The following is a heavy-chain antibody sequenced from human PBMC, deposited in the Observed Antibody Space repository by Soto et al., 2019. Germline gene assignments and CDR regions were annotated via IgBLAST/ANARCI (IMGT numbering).Heavy chain of an antibody. Sequence: QVQLQESGPGLVKPSETLSLTCTVSGGSISSYYWSWIRQPPGKGLEWIGYIYYSGSTNYNPSLKSRVTIXXAXSXXQFSLKLSSVTAADTAVYYCARVGYYYGSGSTFDYWGQGTLVTVSS. J-gene: IGHJ4*02. V-gene: IGHV4-59*01. CDR2: IYYSGST. CDR3: ARVGYYYGSGSTFDY. CDR1: GGSISSYY. D-gene: IGHD3-10*01.